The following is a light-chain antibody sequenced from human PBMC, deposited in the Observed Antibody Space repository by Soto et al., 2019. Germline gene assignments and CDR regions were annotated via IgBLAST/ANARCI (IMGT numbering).Light chain of an antibody. J-gene: IGKJ4*01. CDR1: QSITSSY. V-gene: IGKV3D-20*02. CDR3: QQRSNWPLT. CDR2: GAS. Sequence: EIVLTQSPGTLSLSPGERATLSCRASQSITSSYLAWYQQKPGQAPRLLMYGASTRAPGIPDRLSGSGSGTDFTLTISRLEPEDFAVYYCQQRSNWPLTFGGGTKVDNK.